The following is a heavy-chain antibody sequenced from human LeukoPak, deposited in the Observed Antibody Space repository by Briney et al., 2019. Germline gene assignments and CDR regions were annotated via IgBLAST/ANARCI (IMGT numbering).Heavy chain of an antibody. J-gene: IGHJ4*02. CDR3: ARCSSGWYGVIDY. D-gene: IGHD6-19*01. CDR1: KFAFSSYA. Sequence: GGSLRLSCAASKFAFSSYAMSWVRQAPGKGLEWVSAISGGGGSTYYADSVKGRFTISRDNSKNTLYLQMGSLRAEDMAVYYCARCSSGWYGVIDYWGQGTLVTVSS. CDR2: ISGGGGST. V-gene: IGHV3-23*01.